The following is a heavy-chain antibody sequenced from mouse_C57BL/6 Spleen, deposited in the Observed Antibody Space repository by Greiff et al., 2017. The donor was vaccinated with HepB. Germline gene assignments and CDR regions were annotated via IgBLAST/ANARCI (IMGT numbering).Heavy chain of an antibody. CDR1: GYAFTNYL. CDR2: INPGSGGT. V-gene: IGHV1-54*01. CDR3: ARDDTRFDV. J-gene: IGHJ1*03. D-gene: IGHD2-12*01. Sequence: QVQLQQSGAELVRPGTSVKVSCKASGYAFTNYLIEWVKQRPGQGLEWIGVINPGSGGTNYNEKFKGKATLTADKSSSTAYMQLSSLTSEDSAVYFCARDDTRFDVWGTGTTVTVSS.